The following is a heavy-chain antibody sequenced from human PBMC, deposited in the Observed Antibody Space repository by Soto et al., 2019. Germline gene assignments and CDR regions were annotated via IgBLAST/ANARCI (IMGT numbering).Heavy chain of an antibody. D-gene: IGHD5-18*01. V-gene: IGHV4-59*01. Sequence: PSETLSLTCTVSGGSISSYYWTWIRQPPGKGLERIGFIYNSGSTHYNPSLRSRVTISVDTSKNQFSLKLTSVTAADTAVYYCARDNGYSYGYNLDHWGQGTLVTVSS. CDR2: IYNSGST. J-gene: IGHJ4*02. CDR1: GGSISSYY. CDR3: ARDNGYSYGYNLDH.